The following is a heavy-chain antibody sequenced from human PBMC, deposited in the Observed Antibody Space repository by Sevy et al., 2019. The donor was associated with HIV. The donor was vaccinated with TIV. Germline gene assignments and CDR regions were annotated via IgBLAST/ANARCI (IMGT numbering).Heavy chain of an antibody. J-gene: IGHJ6*02. V-gene: IGHV1-18*01. D-gene: IGHD3-10*01. Sequence: ASVKVSCKASGYTFSSYGISWVRQAPGQGLEWMGWISDYNGYTNYAHKFQGRVNMSTETSTRTAYMELRSLRSDDTAVYFCAREGYYYRSGTYRPPNYYGMDVWGQGTAVTVSS. CDR3: AREGYYYRSGTYRPPNYYGMDV. CDR1: GYTFSSYG. CDR2: ISDYNGYT.